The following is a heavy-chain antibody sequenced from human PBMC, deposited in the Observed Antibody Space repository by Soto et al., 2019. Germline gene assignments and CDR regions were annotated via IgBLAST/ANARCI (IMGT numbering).Heavy chain of an antibody. J-gene: IGHJ4*02. CDR3: AMSLSHLTYFDA. Sequence: SVKVSCKASGGTPFSYVISWVRQAPGQGLEWMGGRNPVFDTTFYAQRFQARLTITADRSTKTASMELSDLTSEDTAIYYCAMSLSHLTYFDAWGQGTLVTVSS. CDR1: GGTPFSYV. D-gene: IGHD3-9*01. CDR2: RNPVFDTT. V-gene: IGHV1-69*06.